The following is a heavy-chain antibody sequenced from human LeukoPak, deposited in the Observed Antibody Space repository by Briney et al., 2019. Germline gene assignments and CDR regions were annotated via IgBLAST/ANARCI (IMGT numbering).Heavy chain of an antibody. CDR3: AKGSYDSEPSHSEPDAFDI. CDR1: GFTFDDYA. J-gene: IGHJ3*02. D-gene: IGHD3-22*01. Sequence: AGGSLRLSCAASGFTFDDYAMHWVRQAPGKGLEWVSGISWNSGSIGYADSVKGRFTISRDNSKNTLYLQMNSLRAEDTAVYYCAKGSYDSEPSHSEPDAFDIWGQGTMVTVSS. V-gene: IGHV3-9*01. CDR2: ISWNSGSI.